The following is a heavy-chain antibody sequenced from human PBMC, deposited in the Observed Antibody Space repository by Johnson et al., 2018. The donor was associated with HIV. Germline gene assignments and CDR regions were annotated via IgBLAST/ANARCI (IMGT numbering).Heavy chain of an antibody. D-gene: IGHD1-26*01. J-gene: IGHJ3*02. V-gene: IGHV3-66*02. Sequence: QLVESGGGLVQPGGSLRLSCVASGFSVSNNYMSWVRQAPGKGLEWVSVIYSGGRTYYADSVKGRFTISRDNSRNTVYLQMSGLRSEDTAIYYCAREGSGSYQIWGQGTMVTVSS. CDR1: GFSVSNNY. CDR3: AREGSGSYQI. CDR2: IYSGGRT.